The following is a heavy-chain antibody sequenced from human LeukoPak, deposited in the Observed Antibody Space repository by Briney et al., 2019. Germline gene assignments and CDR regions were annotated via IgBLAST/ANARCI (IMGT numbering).Heavy chain of an antibody. CDR1: GFTFSDYY. CDR2: ISSSGDII. CDR3: VRDGPLSGGDFDY. J-gene: IGHJ4*02. V-gene: IGHV3-11*04. D-gene: IGHD2-21*01. Sequence: GGSLRLSCAASGFTFSDYYMSWIRQAPGKGLEWVSYISSSGDIIYYADSVKGRFTISRDNAKNSLYLQMSSLRAEDTAVYHCVRDGPLSGGDFDYWGQGTLVTVPS.